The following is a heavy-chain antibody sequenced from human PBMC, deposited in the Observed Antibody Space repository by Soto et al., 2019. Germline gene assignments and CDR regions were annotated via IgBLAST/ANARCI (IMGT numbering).Heavy chain of an antibody. CDR1: GYTFTSYG. V-gene: IGHV1-18*01. CDR2: ISAYNGNT. Sequence: ASVKVSCKASGYTFTSYGIRWVRQAPGQGLEWMGWISAYNGNTNYAQKLQGRVTMTTDTSTSTDYMELRSLRSDDTAVYYCARGGADDFWSGYLGDYYGMDVWGQGTTVTVSS. J-gene: IGHJ6*02. D-gene: IGHD3-3*01. CDR3: ARGGADDFWSGYLGDYYGMDV.